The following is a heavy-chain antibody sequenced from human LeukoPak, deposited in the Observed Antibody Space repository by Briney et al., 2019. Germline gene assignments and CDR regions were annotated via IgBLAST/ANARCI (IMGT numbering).Heavy chain of an antibody. D-gene: IGHD1-26*01. V-gene: IGHV1-2*02. J-gene: IGHJ4*02. CDR1: GYTFVTYG. CDR2: ISPKSGHA. Sequence: ASVKVSCKTSGYTFVTYGISWVRQAPGQGLEWMGWISPKSGHANYAQKFQGRVTMTRDTSISTAYMELSRLRSDDTAVYYCARAEWELREDYWGQGTLVTVSS. CDR3: ARAEWELREDY.